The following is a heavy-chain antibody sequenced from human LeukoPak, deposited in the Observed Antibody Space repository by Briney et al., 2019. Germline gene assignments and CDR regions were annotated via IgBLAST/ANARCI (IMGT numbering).Heavy chain of an antibody. V-gene: IGHV4-59*01. D-gene: IGHD2-2*02. CDR3: ARVFHPVVPAAIRAGYWYFDL. Sequence: PSETLSLTSTVSGGSISGYYWRWLRQRPGMGREWGGYIFYSGGTNYNPTINSRVTIYVDPAKDPFSLKLSSVTAADTAVYYCARVFHPVVPAAIRAGYWYFDLWGRGTLVTVSS. J-gene: IGHJ2*01. CDR2: IFYSGGT. CDR1: GGSISGYY.